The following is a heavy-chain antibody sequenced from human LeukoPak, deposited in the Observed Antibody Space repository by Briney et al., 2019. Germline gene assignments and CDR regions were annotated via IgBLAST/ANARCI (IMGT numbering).Heavy chain of an antibody. Sequence: PGGSVRLSCAASGFTFSSYGMHWVRQAPGKGLEWVAFIRYDGSNKYYADSVKGRFTISRDNSKNTLYLQMNSLRAEDTAVYYCAKDVDLSLGWLGDDAFDIWGQGTMVTVSS. CDR2: IRYDGSNK. V-gene: IGHV3-30*02. CDR1: GFTFSSYG. J-gene: IGHJ3*02. D-gene: IGHD3-10*01. CDR3: AKDVDLSLGWLGDDAFDI.